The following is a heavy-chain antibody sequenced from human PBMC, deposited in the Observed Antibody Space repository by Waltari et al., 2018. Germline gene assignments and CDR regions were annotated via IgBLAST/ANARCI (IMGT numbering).Heavy chain of an antibody. J-gene: IGHJ4*02. V-gene: IGHV1-18*01. CDR1: GYLFSNYV. CDR2: INPYNGDT. CDR3: ARDDVNRSNFGGF. Sequence: QLVQSGAEVKKPGASVKVSCKASGYLFSNYVITWVRKAPGQGLEWMGWINPYNGDTKYEQNLQGRVTMTTDTSTTTAYMEIRTLRSDDTAIYYCARDDVNRSNFGGFWGQGALVTVSS. D-gene: IGHD3-16*01.